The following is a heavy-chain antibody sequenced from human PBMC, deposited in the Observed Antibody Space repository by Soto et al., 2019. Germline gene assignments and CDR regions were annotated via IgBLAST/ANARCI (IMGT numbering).Heavy chain of an antibody. CDR2: INPSGGST. J-gene: IGHJ6*02. D-gene: IGHD3-3*01. CDR3: ARDRERFLEWLSLDV. CDR1: GYTFTSYY. V-gene: IGHV1-46*01. Sequence: GASVKVSCKASGYTFTSYYMHWVRQAPGQGLEWMGIINPSGGSTSYAQKFQGRVTMTRDTSTSTVYMELSSLRSEDTAVYYCARDRERFLEWLSLDVWGQGTTVTVSS.